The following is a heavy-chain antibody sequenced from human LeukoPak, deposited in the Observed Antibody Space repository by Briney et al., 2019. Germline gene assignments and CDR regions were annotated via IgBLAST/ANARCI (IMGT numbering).Heavy chain of an antibody. CDR3: ARAVGPDAFDI. D-gene: IGHD1-26*01. J-gene: IGHJ3*02. V-gene: IGHV4-30-4*08. CDR2: IYYSGST. Sequence: SETLSLTCTVSGGSISSGDYYGSWIRQPPGKGLEGIGYIYYSGSTYYNPSLKSRVTISVDTSKNQFSLKLSSVTAADTAVYYCARAVGPDAFDIWGQGTMVTVSS. CDR1: GGSISSGDYY.